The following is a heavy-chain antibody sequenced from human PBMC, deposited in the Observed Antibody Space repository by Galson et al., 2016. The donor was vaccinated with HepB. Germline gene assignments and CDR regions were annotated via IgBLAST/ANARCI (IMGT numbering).Heavy chain of an antibody. CDR2: TSYNGNNK. Sequence: SLRLSCAASGFTFSSYAMNWVRQAPGKGLEWVAGTSYNGNNKYYLDSVKGRFTTSRDDSKNTVYLQMNGLRGDDTAVYYCARVVAVGGNPPFAFDYWGQGTLVTASS. CDR1: GFTFSSYA. D-gene: IGHD1-26*01. V-gene: IGHV3-30*04. J-gene: IGHJ4*02. CDR3: ARVVAVGGNPPFAFDY.